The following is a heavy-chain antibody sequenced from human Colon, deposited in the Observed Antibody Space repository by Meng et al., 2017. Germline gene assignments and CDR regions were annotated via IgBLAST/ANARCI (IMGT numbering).Heavy chain of an antibody. CDR3: ARGIWSLTKIDYYFDY. V-gene: IGHV1-3*01. J-gene: IGHJ4*02. Sequence: VQLVQSGADVEKPGASVKLSCQSSGYTFTNYAIHWVRQAPGQRLEWMGRFNSGNSNTKYSQNFQRRFNSTRDTSASTAYMELSSMRSEDTAVYYCARGIWSLTKIDYYFDYWGQGTLVTVSS. D-gene: IGHD2/OR15-2a*01. CDR2: FNSGNSNT. CDR1: GYTFTNYA.